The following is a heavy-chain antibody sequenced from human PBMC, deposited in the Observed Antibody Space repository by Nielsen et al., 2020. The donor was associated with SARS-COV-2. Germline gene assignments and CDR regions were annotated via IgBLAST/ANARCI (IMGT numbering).Heavy chain of an antibody. V-gene: IGHV1-2*06. CDR2: INPYSGGT. CDR1: GYTFTGHY. CDR3: ARARATIFGLVMSYGMDV. D-gene: IGHD3/OR15-3a*01. J-gene: IGHJ6*02. Sequence: ASVKVSCKASGYTFTGHYIHWVRQAPGQGLEWMGRINPYSGGTNYAQKFQGTVTMTRDAYISTVYMELTSDDTAVYYCARARATIFGLVMSYGMDVWGQGTTVAVSS.